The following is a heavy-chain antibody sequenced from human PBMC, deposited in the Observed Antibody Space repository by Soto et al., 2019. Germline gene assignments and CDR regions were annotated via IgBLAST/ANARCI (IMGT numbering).Heavy chain of an antibody. CDR2: ISDYNGNT. J-gene: IGHJ3*01. CDR1: GYTFTSYG. V-gene: IGHV1-18*01. Sequence: QVQLVQSGAEVKKPGASVKVSCKASGYTFTSYGISWVRQAPGQGLEWMGWISDYNGNTNYAQKVQGKLNMTTDTSPSTADMELRSLRSDDTAVYYCARDCGWDVSGELWGQGTMVTVSS. D-gene: IGHD1-26*01. CDR3: ARDCGWDVSGEL.